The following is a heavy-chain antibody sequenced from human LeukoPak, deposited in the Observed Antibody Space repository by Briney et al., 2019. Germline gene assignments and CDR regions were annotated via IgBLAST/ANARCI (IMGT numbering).Heavy chain of an antibody. V-gene: IGHV3-23*01. CDR2: ISSSGSGGNT. CDR1: GFTFDDYA. J-gene: IGHJ2*01. Sequence: GGSLRLSCAASGFTFDDYAMSWARQAPGKGLEWVSGISSSGSGGNTYYADSVKGRFTISRDSSKNILFLHMNTLRAEDTAIYYCAKDRTVGASYWYFDLWGRGTLVTVSS. D-gene: IGHD1-26*01. CDR3: AKDRTVGASYWYFDL.